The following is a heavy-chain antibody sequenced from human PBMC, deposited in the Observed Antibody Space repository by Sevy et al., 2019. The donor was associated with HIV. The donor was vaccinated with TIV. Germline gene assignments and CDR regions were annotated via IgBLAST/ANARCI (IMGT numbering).Heavy chain of an antibody. CDR2: ISSSSSTI. V-gene: IGHV3-48*01. J-gene: IGHJ3*02. CDR3: ARENRFLEWLLYPTDALDI. Sequence: GGSLRLSCAASGFTFSSYSMNWVRQAPGKGLEWISYISSSSSTIYYADSVKGRFTISRDNAKNSLYLQMKSLRAEDTAVYYCARENRFLEWLLYPTDALDIWGQGTMVTVSS. CDR1: GFTFSSYS. D-gene: IGHD3-3*01.